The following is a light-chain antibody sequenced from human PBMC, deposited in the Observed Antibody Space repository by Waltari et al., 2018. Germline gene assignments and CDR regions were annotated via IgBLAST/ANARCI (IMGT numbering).Light chain of an antibody. CDR1: QSVSNSY. Sequence: EIVLPQSPGTLSLSPGERATLSCRASQSVSNSYLAWYQQKPGQAPRLLIYGASSRATGIPDRFSGSGSGTDFTLTLSRLEPEDFAVYYCQQYGSSPHWTFGQGTKVEIK. CDR3: QQYGSSPHWT. CDR2: GAS. V-gene: IGKV3-20*01. J-gene: IGKJ1*01.